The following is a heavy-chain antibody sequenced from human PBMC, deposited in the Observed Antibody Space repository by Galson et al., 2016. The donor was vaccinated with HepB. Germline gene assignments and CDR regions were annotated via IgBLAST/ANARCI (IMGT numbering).Heavy chain of an antibody. V-gene: IGHV4-34*01. J-gene: IGHJ6*02. CDR2: VTEYVRT. Sequence: SETLSLTCAVYGGSISGYYWSWIRQPPGRGLEWIGAVTEYVRTNDNPSPKSRVTVPLATSEARFSLRLTAVTAADTAVYYCARTPPGDYYYAVDVWGEGTTVIV. CDR1: GGSISGYY. CDR3: ARTPPGDYYYAVDV.